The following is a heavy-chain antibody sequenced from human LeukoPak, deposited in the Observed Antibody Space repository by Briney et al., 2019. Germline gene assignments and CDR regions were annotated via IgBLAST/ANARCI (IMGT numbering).Heavy chain of an antibody. Sequence: PGRSLRLSCEVSGFTFDDYAMHWVRQVPGKGLEWVSGISGSGGSTYYADSVKGRFTISRDNSKNTLYLQMNSLRAEDTAVYYCAKEGSRSSGNQHDYWGQGTLVTVSS. CDR1: GFTFDDYA. CDR2: ISGSGGST. J-gene: IGHJ4*02. V-gene: IGHV3-23*01. CDR3: AKEGSRSSGNQHDY. D-gene: IGHD6-13*01.